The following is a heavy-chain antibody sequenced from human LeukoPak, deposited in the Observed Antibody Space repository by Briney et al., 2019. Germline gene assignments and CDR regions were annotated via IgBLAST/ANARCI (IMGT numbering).Heavy chain of an antibody. V-gene: IGHV3-30-3*01. CDR2: ISYDESNK. CDR1: GFTFSSYA. CDR3: ARVLGYCSGGSCYYYYGMDV. J-gene: IGHJ6*02. Sequence: GGSLRLSCAASGFTFSSYAMHWVRQAPGKGLEWVAVISYDESNKYYADSVKGRFTISRDNSKNTLYLQMNSLRAEDTAVYYCARVLGYCSGGSCYYYYGMDVWGQGTTVTVSS. D-gene: IGHD2-15*01.